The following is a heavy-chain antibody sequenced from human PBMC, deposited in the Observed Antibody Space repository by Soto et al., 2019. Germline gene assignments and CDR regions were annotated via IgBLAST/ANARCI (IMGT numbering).Heavy chain of an antibody. CDR2: ISGSGGST. V-gene: IGHV3-23*01. CDR3: AKGLYDFWSGYWSGDFDY. D-gene: IGHD3-3*01. Sequence: GGSLRLSCAASGFTFSSYAMSWVRQAPGKGLEWVSAISGSGGSTYYADSVKGRFTISRDNSKNTLYLQMNSLRAEDTAVYYCAKGLYDFWSGYWSGDFDYPGQGTLVTVS. J-gene: IGHJ4*02. CDR1: GFTFSSYA.